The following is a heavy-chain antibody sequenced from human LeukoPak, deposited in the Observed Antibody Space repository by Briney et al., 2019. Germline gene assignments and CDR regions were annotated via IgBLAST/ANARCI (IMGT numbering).Heavy chain of an antibody. CDR2: INPSGGST. D-gene: IGHD3-10*01. CDR3: ARSSKHPDYYGSGTIDY. V-gene: IGHV1-46*01. Sequence: ASVKVSCKASGYTFTSYYMHWVRQAPGQGLEWMGIINPSGGSTSYARKFQGRVTMTRDMSTSTVYVELSSLRSEDTAVYYCARSSKHPDYYGSGTIDYWGQGTLVTVSS. CDR1: GYTFTSYY. J-gene: IGHJ4*02.